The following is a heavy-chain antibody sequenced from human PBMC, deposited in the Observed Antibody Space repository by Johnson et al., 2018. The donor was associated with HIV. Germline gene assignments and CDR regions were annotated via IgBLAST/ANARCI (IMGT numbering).Heavy chain of an antibody. V-gene: IGHV3-23*04. J-gene: IGHJ3*02. CDR2: IRGTGERT. CDR1: GFTFSSYA. CDR3: AKGRWELLAGAFDI. D-gene: IGHD1-26*01. Sequence: VQLVESGGGVVQPGRSLRLSCVASGFTFSSYAMSWVRQAPGKGLEWVSAIRGTGERTYYAHPVKRRFTISRDNSKNTLYGQRNSLRAEDTAAYCCAKGRWELLAGAFDIWGQGTTVTVSS.